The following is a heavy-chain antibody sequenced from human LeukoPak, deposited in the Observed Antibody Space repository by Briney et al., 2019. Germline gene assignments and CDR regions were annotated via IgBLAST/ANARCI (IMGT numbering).Heavy chain of an antibody. CDR2: ISNSGDTT. CDR1: GFTFSSYA. Sequence: GGSLRLSCAASGFTFSSYATSWVRQAPGKGLEWISGISNSGDTTYDADSVKGRFTISRDNSKNTLYLQMNSLRAEDTAVCYCAKCPGSANCYTGFDYWGQGTLVTVSS. CDR3: AKCPGSANCYTGFDY. D-gene: IGHD2-2*02. J-gene: IGHJ4*02. V-gene: IGHV3-23*01.